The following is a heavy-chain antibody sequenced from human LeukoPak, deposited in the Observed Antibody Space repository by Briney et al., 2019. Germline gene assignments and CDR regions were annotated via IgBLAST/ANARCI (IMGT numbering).Heavy chain of an antibody. CDR1: GYTFTTYG. Sequence: GASVKVSCKASGYTFTTYGISWVRQAPGQGLEWMGWINAYNGDTNYAQKLQGRVTMTTDTSTSTAHMELRSLRSDDTAVYYCARFKYGDKLFDYWGQGTLVTVSS. V-gene: IGHV1-18*01. D-gene: IGHD4-23*01. CDR3: ARFKYGDKLFDY. J-gene: IGHJ4*02. CDR2: INAYNGDT.